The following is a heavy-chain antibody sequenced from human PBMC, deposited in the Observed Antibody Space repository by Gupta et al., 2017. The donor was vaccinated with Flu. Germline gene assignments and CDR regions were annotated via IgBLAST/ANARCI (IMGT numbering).Heavy chain of an antibody. V-gene: IGHV4-59*08. CDR2: IYYSGST. CDR3: ARHVLRARIITIFGGSNMDV. Sequence: GLEWIGYIYYSGSTNYNPSLKSRVTISVDTSKNQFSLKLSSVTAADTAVYYCARHVLRARIITIFGGSNMDVWGKGTTVTVSS. D-gene: IGHD3-3*01. J-gene: IGHJ6*03.